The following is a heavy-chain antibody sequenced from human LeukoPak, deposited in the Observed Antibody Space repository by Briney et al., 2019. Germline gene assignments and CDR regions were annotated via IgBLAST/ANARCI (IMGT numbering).Heavy chain of an antibody. Sequence: PGGSLRLSCTPSGFTFSHAWMTWVRQAPGKGLEWVGRISTKTDGGTTDYAAPVKGRFTISRDDSNNTLYLQMNSLKTEDTAVYYCIKSSGDWHWGQGTLVTVSS. D-gene: IGHD2-21*02. CDR3: IKSSGDWH. J-gene: IGHJ4*02. CDR1: GFTFSHAW. V-gene: IGHV3-15*01. CDR2: ISTKTDGGTT.